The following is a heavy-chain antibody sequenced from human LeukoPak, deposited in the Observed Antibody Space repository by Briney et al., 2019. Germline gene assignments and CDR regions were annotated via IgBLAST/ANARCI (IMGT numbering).Heavy chain of an antibody. J-gene: IGHJ6*02. CDR3: ARQKWEQQGRDYYFNGLDV. CDR1: IGSISSSKW. CDR2: IYLYGTT. Sequence: SETLSLTCSVSIGSISSSKWWSWVRQSPVKGLEWIGEIYLYGTTNYNPSFTSRVTMSVDRPRNQFSLKLTSVTAADTAVYYCARQKWEQQGRDYYFNGLDVWAQGPRSSSP. V-gene: IGHV4-4*02. D-gene: IGHD1/OR15-1a*01.